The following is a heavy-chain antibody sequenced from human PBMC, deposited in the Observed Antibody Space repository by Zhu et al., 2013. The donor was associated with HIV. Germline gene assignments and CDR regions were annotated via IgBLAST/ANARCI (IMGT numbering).Heavy chain of an antibody. V-gene: IGHV1-46*01. Sequence: QVQLVQSGAEVKKPGASVKVSCKASGYTFTSYYMHWVRQAPGQGLEWMGIINPSGGSTSYAQKFQGRVTMTRDTSTSTVYMELSSLRSEDTAVYYCARRPPRIPQSFHFDYWGQGTLVIVSS. CDR1: GYTFTSYY. D-gene: IGHD2-2*01. CDR3: ARRPPRIPQSFHFDY. CDR2: INPSGGST. J-gene: IGHJ4*02.